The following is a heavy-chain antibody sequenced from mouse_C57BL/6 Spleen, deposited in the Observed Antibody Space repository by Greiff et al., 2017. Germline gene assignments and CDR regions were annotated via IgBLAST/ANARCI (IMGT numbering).Heavy chain of an antibody. CDR3: ARSRRDSSGYFDY. J-gene: IGHJ2*01. V-gene: IGHV1-64*01. Sequence: QVQLQQPGAELVKPGASVKLSCKASGYTFTSYWMHWVKQRPGQGLEWIGMIHPNSGSTNYNEKFKSEATLTVDKSSSTAYMQLSSLTSEDSAVYYCARSRRDSSGYFDYWGQGTTLTVSS. CDR2: IHPNSGST. D-gene: IGHD3-2*02. CDR1: GYTFTSYW.